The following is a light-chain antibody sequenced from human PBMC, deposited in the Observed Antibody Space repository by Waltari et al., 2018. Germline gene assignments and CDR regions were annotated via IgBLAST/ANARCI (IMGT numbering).Light chain of an antibody. J-gene: IGKJ3*01. CDR2: DAS. V-gene: IGKV1-33*01. Sequence: DIQLPQSPSSLSASVGDRGHIPCQAIQDISNLLNWDQQKPGKAPKRLIYDASNVETGVPSRFSGSGFGTEFTFTISSLQPEDIATYYCQQFENLPFTFGPGTKLDIK. CDR1: QDISNL. CDR3: QQFENLPFT.